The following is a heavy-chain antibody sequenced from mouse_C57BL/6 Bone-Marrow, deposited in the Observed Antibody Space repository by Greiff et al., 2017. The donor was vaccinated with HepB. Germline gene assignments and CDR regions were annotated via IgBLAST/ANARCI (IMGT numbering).Heavy chain of an antibody. CDR2: IDPNSGGT. CDR3: ARPFTTVVATDWYFDV. Sequence: VQLQQPGAELVKPGASVKLSCKASGYTFTSYWMHWVKQRPGRGLEWIGRIDPNSGGTKYNEKFKSKATLTVDKPSSTAYMQLSSLTSEDSAVYYVARPFTTVVATDWYFDVWGTGTTVTVSS. CDR1: GYTFTSYW. J-gene: IGHJ1*03. V-gene: IGHV1-72*01. D-gene: IGHD1-1*01.